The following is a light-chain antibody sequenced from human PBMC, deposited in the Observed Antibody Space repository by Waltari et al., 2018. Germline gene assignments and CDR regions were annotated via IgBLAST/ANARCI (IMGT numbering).Light chain of an antibody. CDR1: QSIFYSSKNKNY. CDR3: QQYFGTHRT. V-gene: IGKV4-1*01. J-gene: IGKJ4*01. Sequence: DIVMTQSPDSLAVSLGGRGTINCKSNQSIFYSSKNKNYLTWSQHKQGQPRKLLIYWASTRESGVLDRFSGGGSGTDFILTISSLQAEDVAIYYCQQYFGTHRTFGGGTRVEIK. CDR2: WAS.